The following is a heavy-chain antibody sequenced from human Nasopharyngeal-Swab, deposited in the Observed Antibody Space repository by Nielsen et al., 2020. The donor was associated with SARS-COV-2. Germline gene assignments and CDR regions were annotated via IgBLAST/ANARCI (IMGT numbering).Heavy chain of an antibody. Sequence: GGSLRLSCAASGFTFSSYWMHWVRQAPGKGLVWVSRINSDGSSTSYADSVKGRFTISRDNAKNTLYLQMNSLRAEDTAVYYCAKEPDYDFWSGYFDYWGQGTLVTVSS. CDR3: AKEPDYDFWSGYFDY. CDR2: INSDGSST. D-gene: IGHD3-3*01. CDR1: GFTFSSYW. V-gene: IGHV3-74*01. J-gene: IGHJ4*02.